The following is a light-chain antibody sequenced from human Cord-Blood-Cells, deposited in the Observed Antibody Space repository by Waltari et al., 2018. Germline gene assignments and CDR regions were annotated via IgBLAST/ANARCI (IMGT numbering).Light chain of an antibody. Sequence: QSALTQPASVSGSPGQSIPISCTGTSSAVGGYNFVSWYQQHPGKAPKLMLYEVSNRPSGVSNRFSGSKSGNTASLTISGLQAEDEADYYCSSYTSSSTLVFGGGTKLTVL. V-gene: IGLV2-14*01. J-gene: IGLJ2*01. CDR3: SSYTSSSTLV. CDR2: EVS. CDR1: SSAVGGYNF.